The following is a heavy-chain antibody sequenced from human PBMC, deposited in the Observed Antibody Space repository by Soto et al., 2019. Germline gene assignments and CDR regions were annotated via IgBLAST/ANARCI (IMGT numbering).Heavy chain of an antibody. V-gene: IGHV3-30*18. CDR2: ISYDGSNK. J-gene: IGHJ6*02. CDR3: AKEGLELRYYYYGMDV. Sequence: PGGSLRLSCAASGFTFSSYGMHWVRQAPGKGLEWVAVISYDGSNKYYADSVKGRFTISRDNSKNTLYLQMNSLRAEDTAVYYCAKEGLELRYYYYGMDVWGQGTTVTVSS. CDR1: GFTFSSYG. D-gene: IGHD1-7*01.